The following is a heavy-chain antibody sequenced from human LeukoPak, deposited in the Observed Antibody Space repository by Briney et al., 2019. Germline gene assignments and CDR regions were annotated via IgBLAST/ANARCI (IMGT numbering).Heavy chain of an antibody. CDR1: GFTFDDYG. CDR3: GRDRNLRWELSDAFDI. Sequence: GGSLRLSCAASGFTFDDYGMSWVRQAPGKGLEWVSGINWNGGSTGYADSVEGRFTISRDNAKNSLYLQMNSLRAEDTALYHCGRDRNLRWELSDAFDIWGQGTMVTVSS. J-gene: IGHJ3*02. D-gene: IGHD1-26*01. V-gene: IGHV3-20*01. CDR2: INWNGGST.